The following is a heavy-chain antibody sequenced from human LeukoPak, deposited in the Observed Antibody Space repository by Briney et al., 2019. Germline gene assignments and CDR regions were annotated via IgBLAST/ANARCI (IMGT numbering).Heavy chain of an antibody. D-gene: IGHD3-10*01. CDR3: ARENTGISYKWFDP. CDR2: IKQDGREK. V-gene: IGHV3-7*01. Sequence: GGSLRLSCAASGFTFSAYWMSWVRQAPGEGLEWVANIKQDGREKYYVDSVKGRFTISRDNAKSSLYLQMNSLGAEDTAVYYCARENTGISYKWFDPWGQGTLVTVSS. CDR1: GFTFSAYW. J-gene: IGHJ5*02.